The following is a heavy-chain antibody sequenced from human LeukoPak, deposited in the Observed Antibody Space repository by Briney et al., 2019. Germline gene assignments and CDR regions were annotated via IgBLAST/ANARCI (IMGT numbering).Heavy chain of an antibody. J-gene: IGHJ6*02. CDR3: ARDREGFGEFHYYYYGMDV. Sequence: GGSLRLSCAASGFTFSDYYMSWIRQAPGKGLEWVSYISSSGSTIYYADSVKGRFTISRDNAKNSLYLQMNSLRAEDTAVYYCARDREGFGEFHYYYYGMDVWGQGTTVTVSS. CDR2: ISSSGSTI. CDR1: GFTFSDYY. D-gene: IGHD3-10*01. V-gene: IGHV3-11*01.